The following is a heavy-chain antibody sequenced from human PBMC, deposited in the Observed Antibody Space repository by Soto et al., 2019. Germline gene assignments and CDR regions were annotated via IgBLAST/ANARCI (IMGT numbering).Heavy chain of an antibody. CDR3: ARLQAAVPHY. Sequence: QLQLQESGPGLVMPSETLSLTCTVSGDSISGSPYFWGWIRQPPGKRLEWIGSIFYDDYTLYTPSLRSRVTISVDTSKNQFSLKLASVAAADTATYFCARLQAAVPHYWGQGTLVTVSS. V-gene: IGHV4-39*01. CDR2: IFYDDYT. D-gene: IGHD6-13*01. J-gene: IGHJ4*02. CDR1: GDSISGSPYF.